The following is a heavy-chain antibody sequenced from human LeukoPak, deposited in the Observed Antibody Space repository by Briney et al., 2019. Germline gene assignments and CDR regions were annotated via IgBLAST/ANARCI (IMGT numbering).Heavy chain of an antibody. CDR1: GGSISSYY. D-gene: IGHD2-15*01. V-gene: IGHV4-59*08. CDR3: ARVVVVAATMIDP. Sequence: PSETLSLTCTVSGGSISSYYWSWIRQPPGKGLEWIGYIYYSGSTYYNPSLKSRVTISVDTSKNQFSLKLSSVTAADTAVYYCARVVVVAATMIDPCGQGTLVTVSS. J-gene: IGHJ5*02. CDR2: IYYSGST.